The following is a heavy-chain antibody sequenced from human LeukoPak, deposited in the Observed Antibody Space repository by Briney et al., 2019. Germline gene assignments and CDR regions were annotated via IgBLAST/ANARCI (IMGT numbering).Heavy chain of an antibody. D-gene: IGHD3-16*01. Sequence: GRSLRLAWAAAAFTFNIHSISSVRHAPGEGLEWALAISGSGASTYYADSVKGLFTRPSDNSKNSVYLQMNSLRVDTTAVYYCAKDPRSYGYRISELFLDYWGQGTLVTVSS. CDR1: AFTFNIHS. CDR2: ISGSGAST. V-gene: IGHV3-23*01. J-gene: IGHJ4*02. CDR3: AKDPRSYGYRISELFLDY.